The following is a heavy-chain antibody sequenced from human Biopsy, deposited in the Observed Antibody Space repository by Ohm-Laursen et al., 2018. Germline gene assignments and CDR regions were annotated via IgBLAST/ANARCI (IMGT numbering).Heavy chain of an antibody. CDR2: LYNTGGT. V-gene: IGHV4-59*01. J-gene: IGHJ4*02. CDR3: ATEAAIIDPRTRAFDY. Sequence: GTLSLTCTVSGGSISSYQWTWIRQPPGKGLEWIGYLYNTGGTNYNPSLKSRVTISVDTSKNQFSLKLRSVTAADTAVYYCATEAAIIDPRTRAFDYWGQGNLVTVSS. CDR1: GGSISSYQ. D-gene: IGHD6-25*01.